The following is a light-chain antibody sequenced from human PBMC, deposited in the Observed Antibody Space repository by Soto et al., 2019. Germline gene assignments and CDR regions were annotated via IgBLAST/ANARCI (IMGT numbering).Light chain of an antibody. V-gene: IGKV1-5*01. Sequence: DIQMTQSPSTLSASVGDRITITCRASQSISTWLAWYQQKPGKAPRLLICDASSLESGVPSRISGSGSGTEFTLTIISLQPDDFATYYGQQYNSYSPLTFGGGTKVEIK. CDR3: QQYNSYSPLT. J-gene: IGKJ4*01. CDR1: QSISTW. CDR2: DAS.